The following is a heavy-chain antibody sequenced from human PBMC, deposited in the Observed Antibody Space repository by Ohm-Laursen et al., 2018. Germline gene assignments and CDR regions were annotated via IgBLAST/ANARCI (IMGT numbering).Heavy chain of an antibody. CDR3: AGLYSSSQYYWFDP. D-gene: IGHD6-13*01. CDR2: IYYSGST. Sequence: SQTLSLTCTVSGGSISSISYYWVWIRQPPGKGLEWIGSIYYSGSTYYNPSLKSRVTISVDTSRNQFSLKLSSVTAADTAVFFCAGLYSSSQYYWFDPWGQGTLVTVSS. V-gene: IGHV4-39*01. CDR1: GGSISSISYY. J-gene: IGHJ5*02.